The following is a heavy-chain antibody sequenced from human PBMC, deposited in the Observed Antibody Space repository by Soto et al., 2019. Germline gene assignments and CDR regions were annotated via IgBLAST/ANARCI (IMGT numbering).Heavy chain of an antibody. Sequence: QVQLVQSGAEVKKPGSSVKVSCKASGGTFSSYAISWVRQAPGQGLEWMGGIIPIFGTANYAQKFQGRVTITADESTSTAHMELSSLRSEDTAVYYCSTLAARRDFDYWGQGTLVTVSS. CDR2: IIPIFGTA. CDR1: GGTFSSYA. D-gene: IGHD6-6*01. CDR3: STLAARRDFDY. J-gene: IGHJ4*02. V-gene: IGHV1-69*01.